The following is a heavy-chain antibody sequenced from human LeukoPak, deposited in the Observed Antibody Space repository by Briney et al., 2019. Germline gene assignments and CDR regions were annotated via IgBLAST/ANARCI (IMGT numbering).Heavy chain of an antibody. D-gene: IGHD4-17*01. Sequence: PSETLSLTCTVSGGSISSSSYYWGWIRQPPGKGLGWIGSIYYSGSTYYNPSLKSRVTISVDTSKNQFSLKLSSVTAADTAVYYCARQPGYGDYVRYFQHWGQGTLVTVSS. CDR2: IYYSGST. CDR3: ARQPGYGDYVRYFQH. J-gene: IGHJ1*01. V-gene: IGHV4-39*01. CDR1: GGSISSSSYY.